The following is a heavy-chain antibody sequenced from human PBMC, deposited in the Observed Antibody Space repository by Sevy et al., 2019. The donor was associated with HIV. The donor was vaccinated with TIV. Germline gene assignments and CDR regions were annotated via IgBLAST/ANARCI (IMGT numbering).Heavy chain of an antibody. Sequence: ASVKVSCKASGYIFSDYYIHWVRQAPGQGLEWMAWINSDSGVTNYAHRFQGEVTVTRDTSLRTAYLELTNLKSNDTAIYYCARLTTQPTSDLYGLDVWGQGTTVTVSS. CDR1: GYIFSDYY. CDR3: ARLTTQPTSDLYGLDV. V-gene: IGHV1-2*02. CDR2: INSDSGVT. D-gene: IGHD4-17*01. J-gene: IGHJ6*02.